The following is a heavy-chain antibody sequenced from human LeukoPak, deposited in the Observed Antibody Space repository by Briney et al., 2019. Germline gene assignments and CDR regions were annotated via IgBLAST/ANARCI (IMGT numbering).Heavy chain of an antibody. Sequence: GVSLRLSCAAYRVTFSSYDMTWLPQAPGKGLEGFTGISGSGGTTSYAASVKGRFTISRDNSKNTLYLQMHSLRAEDTAVYYCAKNYGDSSFDYWGQGTLVTVSS. V-gene: IGHV3-23*01. CDR1: RVTFSSYD. CDR3: AKNYGDSSFDY. D-gene: IGHD4-17*01. CDR2: ISGSGGTT. J-gene: IGHJ4*02.